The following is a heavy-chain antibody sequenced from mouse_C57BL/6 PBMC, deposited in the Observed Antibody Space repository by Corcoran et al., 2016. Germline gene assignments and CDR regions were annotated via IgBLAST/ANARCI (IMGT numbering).Heavy chain of an antibody. CDR1: GYTFTDYY. CDR3: ARRDGYYVVAMYY. V-gene: IGHV1-19*01. CDR2: INPYNGGT. D-gene: IGHD2-3*01. J-gene: IGHJ4*01. Sequence: EVQLQQSGLVLVKPGASVKMSCKAYGYTFTDYYMNWGKQSHGKSLEWIGVINPYNGGTSYNQKFKGKATLTVDKSSSTAYMELNSLTSEDSAVYYCARRDGYYVVAMYYWGQGTSVTVSS.